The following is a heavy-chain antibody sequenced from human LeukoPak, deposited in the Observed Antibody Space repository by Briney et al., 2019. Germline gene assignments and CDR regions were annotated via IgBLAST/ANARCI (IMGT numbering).Heavy chain of an antibody. J-gene: IGHJ4*02. D-gene: IGHD3-22*01. V-gene: IGHV3-49*03. CDR1: GFTFGDYA. CDR3: TRDQRDYYDSSGYYLRFDY. Sequence: GGSLRLSCTASGFTFGDYAMSWFRQAPGKGLEWVGFIRSKAYGGTTEYAASVKGRFTISRDDSKSIAYLQMNSLKTEDTAVYYCTRDQRDYYDSSGYYLRFDYWGQGTLVTVSS. CDR2: IRSKAYGGTT.